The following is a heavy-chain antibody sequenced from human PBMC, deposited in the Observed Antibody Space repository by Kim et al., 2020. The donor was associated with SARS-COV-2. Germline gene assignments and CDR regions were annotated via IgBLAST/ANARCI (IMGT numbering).Heavy chain of an antibody. D-gene: IGHD1-26*01. J-gene: IGHJ3*02. Sequence: GGPVKGRITISRDNATKSMYLQMNILRAEDTAVYYCARSLGGDRGAFDIWGQGAMVTVSS. V-gene: IGHV3-11*06. CDR3: ARSLGGDRGAFDI.